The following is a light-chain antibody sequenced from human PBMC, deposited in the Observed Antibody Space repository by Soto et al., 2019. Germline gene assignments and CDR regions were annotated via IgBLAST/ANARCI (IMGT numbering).Light chain of an antibody. CDR1: SSDVGGYLY. CDR2: EVT. V-gene: IGLV2-8*01. Sequence: QPVLTQPPSASGSPGQSVTISCTGTSSDVGGYLYVSWYQQHPGKAPKLMIFEVTKRPSGVPDRFSGSKSGNTASLTVSGLQAEDEANYYCSSYAGSNTVLFGGGTKVTVL. J-gene: IGLJ2*01. CDR3: SSYAGSNTVL.